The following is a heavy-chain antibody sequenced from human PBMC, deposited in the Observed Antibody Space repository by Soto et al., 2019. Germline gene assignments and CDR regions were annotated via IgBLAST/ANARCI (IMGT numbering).Heavy chain of an antibody. CDR3: ARVVFDTIFGVVIVGNWFDP. D-gene: IGHD3-3*01. CDR2: ISAYNGNT. J-gene: IGHJ5*02. CDR1: GYTFTSYG. V-gene: IGHV1-18*04. Sequence: ASVKVSCKASGYTFTSYGISWVRQAPGQGLEWMGWISAYNGNTNYAQKLQGRVTMTTDTSTSTAYMELRSLRSDDTAVYYCARVVFDTIFGVVIVGNWFDPWGQGTLVTVSS.